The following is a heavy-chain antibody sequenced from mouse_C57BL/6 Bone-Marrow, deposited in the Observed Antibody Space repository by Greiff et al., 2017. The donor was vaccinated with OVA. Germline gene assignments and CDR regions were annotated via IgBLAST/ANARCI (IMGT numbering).Heavy chain of an antibody. CDR1: GFTFSSYA. J-gene: IGHJ4*01. D-gene: IGHD2-5*01. V-gene: IGHV5-4*01. CDR2: ISDGGSYT. CDR3: ARAYYSNLYAMDY. Sequence: EVHLVESGGGLVKPGGSLKLSCAASGFTFSSYAMSWVRQTPEKRLEWVATISDGGSYTSYPDNVKGRFTIARDNAKNNLYLQMSHLKSEDTAMYYCARAYYSNLYAMDYGGQGTSVTVSS.